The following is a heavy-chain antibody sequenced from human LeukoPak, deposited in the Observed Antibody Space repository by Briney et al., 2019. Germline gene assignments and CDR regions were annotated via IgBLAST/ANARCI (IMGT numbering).Heavy chain of an antibody. CDR2: IYYSGST. CDR3: ARRGSGWGNAFDI. J-gene: IGHJ3*02. CDR1: GGSISSYY. Sequence: SETLSLTWTVPGGSISSYYWSWIRQPPGKGLEWIGYIYYSGSTNYNPSLKSGVTISVDTSKNQFSLKLSSVTAADTAVYYCARRGSGWGNAFDIWGQGTMVTVSS. D-gene: IGHD6-19*01. V-gene: IGHV4-59*08.